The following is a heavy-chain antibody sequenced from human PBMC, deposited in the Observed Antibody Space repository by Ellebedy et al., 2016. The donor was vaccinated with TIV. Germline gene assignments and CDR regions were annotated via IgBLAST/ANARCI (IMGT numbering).Heavy chain of an antibody. CDR2: INHSGST. D-gene: IGHD4-17*01. CDR1: GGSFSGYY. Sequence: SETLSLTCAVYGGSFSGYYWSWIRQPPGKGLEWIGEINHSGSTNYNPSLKSRVTISVDTSKNQFSLKLSSVTAADTAVYYCARDIYGDYWYFDLWGRGTLVTVSS. CDR3: ARDIYGDYWYFDL. V-gene: IGHV4-34*01. J-gene: IGHJ2*01.